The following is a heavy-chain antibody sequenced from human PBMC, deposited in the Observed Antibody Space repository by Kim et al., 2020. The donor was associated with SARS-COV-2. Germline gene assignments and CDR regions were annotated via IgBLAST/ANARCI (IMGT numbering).Heavy chain of an antibody. D-gene: IGHD5-18*01. Sequence: YADSVKGRFIISRDNPKNTLYLQMNSLRAEDTAIYYCAKSGSSYGNDALDIWGQGTMVTVSS. CDR3: AKSGSSYGNDALDI. J-gene: IGHJ3*02. V-gene: IGHV3-23*01.